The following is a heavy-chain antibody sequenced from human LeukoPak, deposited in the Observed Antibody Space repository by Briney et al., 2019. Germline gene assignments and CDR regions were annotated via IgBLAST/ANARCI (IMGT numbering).Heavy chain of an antibody. CDR2: IKGSGSFT. Sequence: GGSLRLSCAGSGFTFSNYALIWVRQAPGRGLEWVSAIKGSGSFTKYADSVTGRFTISRDNSKNMLYLQMSSLTADDTAIYYCGRDPNGDYIGAFDFGGQGTMVTVSS. V-gene: IGHV3-23*01. CDR1: GFTFSNYA. J-gene: IGHJ3*01. D-gene: IGHD4-17*01. CDR3: GRDPNGDYIGAFDF.